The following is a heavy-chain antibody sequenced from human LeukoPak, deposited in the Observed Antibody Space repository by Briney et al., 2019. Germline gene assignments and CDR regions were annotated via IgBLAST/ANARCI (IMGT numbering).Heavy chain of an antibody. V-gene: IGHV4-59*01. J-gene: IGHJ4*02. Sequence: SETLSLTCTASGGSISCYYWNLIRQPPGKGLEWIGYIYYSGSTNYNPSLKSRVTISVDTSKNQFSLKLSSVTAADTAVYYCAGVGYNLDYWGQGTLVTVSS. D-gene: IGHD5-18*01. CDR2: IYYSGST. CDR1: GGSISCYY. CDR3: AGVGYNLDY.